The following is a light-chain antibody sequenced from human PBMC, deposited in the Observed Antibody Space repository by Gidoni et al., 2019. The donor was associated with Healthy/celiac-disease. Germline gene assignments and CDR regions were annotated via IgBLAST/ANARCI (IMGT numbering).Light chain of an antibody. CDR1: SSDVGGYNY. CDR3: SSYTSSSILYV. Sequence: QSALTQPAPVSGSPGQSIPISCPGTSSDVGGYNYVSWYQQHPGKAPKLMIYDVSNRPSGVSNRFSGSKSGNTASLTISGLQAEDEADYYCSSYTSSSILYVFGTGTKVTVL. J-gene: IGLJ1*01. CDR2: DVS. V-gene: IGLV2-14*03.